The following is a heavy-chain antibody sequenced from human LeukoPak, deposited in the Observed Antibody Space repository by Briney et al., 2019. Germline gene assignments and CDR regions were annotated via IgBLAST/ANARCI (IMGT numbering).Heavy chain of an antibody. CDR1: GFNFGDYA. J-gene: IGHJ4*02. CDR2: IRSKRYGGTA. D-gene: IGHD3-9*01. CDR3: TTYISLRYFFDY. V-gene: IGHV3-49*04. Sequence: PGGSLRLPCTTSGFNFGDYAMTWVRQAPGKGLEWVGLIRSKRYGGTAEYAASVRGRFTVSRDDSRDIAYLQVNNLKTEDTAVYYCTTYISLRYFFDYWGQGTLVTVSS.